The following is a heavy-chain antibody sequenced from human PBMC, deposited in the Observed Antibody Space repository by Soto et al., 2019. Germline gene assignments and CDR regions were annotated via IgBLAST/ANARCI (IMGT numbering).Heavy chain of an antibody. V-gene: IGHV1-69*01. CDR2: IIPIFGTA. CDR1: GGTFSSYA. J-gene: IGHJ4*02. Sequence: QVQLVQSGAEVKKPGSSVKVSCKASGGTFSSYAISWVRQAPGQGLEWMGGIIPIFGTANYAQKFQGRVTITADEATSTAYMELSSLRSEDTAVYYCAREGYYDSSGYYYVFDYWGQGTLVTVSS. D-gene: IGHD3-22*01. CDR3: AREGYYDSSGYYYVFDY.